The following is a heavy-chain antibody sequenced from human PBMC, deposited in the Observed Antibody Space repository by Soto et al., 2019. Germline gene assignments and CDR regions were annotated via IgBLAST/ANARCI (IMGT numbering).Heavy chain of an antibody. J-gene: IGHJ3*02. V-gene: IGHV2-70*01. D-gene: IGHD1-26*01. CDR3: ARIGGSYPTGAFDI. CDR1: GFSISTSGMC. Sequence: SGPTLVNPTQTLTLPCTFSGFSISTSGMCVSWIRQPPGKALEWLALIDWDDDKYYSTSLKTSLTISKDTSKNQVVLTMTNMDPVDTATYYCARIGGSYPTGAFDIWGQGTLVT. CDR2: IDWDDDK.